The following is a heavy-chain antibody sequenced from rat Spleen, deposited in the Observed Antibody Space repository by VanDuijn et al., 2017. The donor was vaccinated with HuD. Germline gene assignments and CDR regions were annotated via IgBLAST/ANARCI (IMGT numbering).Heavy chain of an antibody. CDR1: GFNFNDHW. CDR3: AGSYFDY. J-gene: IGHJ2*01. D-gene: IGHD5-1*01. Sequence: EVKLVESGGGLVQPGRSLKLSCAASGFNFNDHWMGWVRQAPGKGLEWIGEINKDSRKINYAPSLKDKFTISRDNAQNTLYLQMNNLKEEDTAIYYCAGSYFDYWGQGVMVTVSS. V-gene: IGHV4-2*01. CDR2: INKDSRKI.